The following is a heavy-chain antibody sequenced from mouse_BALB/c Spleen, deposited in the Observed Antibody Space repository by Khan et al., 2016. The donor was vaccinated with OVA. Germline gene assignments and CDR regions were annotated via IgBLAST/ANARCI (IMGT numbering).Heavy chain of an antibody. D-gene: IGHD2-10*02. CDR2: ISYSGNT. V-gene: IGHV3-2*02. J-gene: IGHJ2*01. Sequence: VQLKESGPGLVKPSQSLSLTCTVTGYSITSDYAWNWIRQFPGNKLEWMGHISYSGNTKYNPSLKSRISVTRDTSKNQIFLQLNSVTAEDTATYYGARVYGGDFDYWGQGTTLTVSS. CDR1: GYSITSDYA. CDR3: ARVYGGDFDY.